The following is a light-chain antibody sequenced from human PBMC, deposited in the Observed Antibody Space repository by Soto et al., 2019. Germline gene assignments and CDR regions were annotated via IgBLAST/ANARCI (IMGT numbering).Light chain of an antibody. CDR1: RNDVGNYNL. J-gene: IGLJ1*01. CDR3: CSYTGGTTAYV. V-gene: IGLV2-23*01. Sequence: QSALTQPASVSGSPGQSITVSCTGSRNDVGNYNLVSWYQQSPGKAPKLLIYEDSKRPSGASNRFSGSKSGDTASLTISGLQTEDEADYYCCSYTGGTTAYVFGTGTKVTVL. CDR2: EDS.